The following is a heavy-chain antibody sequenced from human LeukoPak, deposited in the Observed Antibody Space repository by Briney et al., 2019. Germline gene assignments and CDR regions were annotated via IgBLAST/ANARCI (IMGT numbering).Heavy chain of an antibody. CDR2: IIPIFGTA. CDR1: GGTFSSYA. Sequence: SVKVSCKASGGTFSSYAISWVRQAPGQGLEWMRGIIPIFGTANYAQKFQGRVTITADESTSTAYMELSSLRSEDTAVYYCARGTLNLAARPDLDYYYYYYMDVWGKGTTVTVSS. D-gene: IGHD6-6*01. V-gene: IGHV1-69*01. J-gene: IGHJ6*03. CDR3: ARGTLNLAARPDLDYYYYYYMDV.